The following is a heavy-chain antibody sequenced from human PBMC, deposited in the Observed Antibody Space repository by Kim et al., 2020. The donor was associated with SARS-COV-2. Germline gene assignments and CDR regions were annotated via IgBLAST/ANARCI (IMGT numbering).Heavy chain of an antibody. CDR3: AIDFYDYVWGSYRQTSPNDY. V-gene: IGHV3-21*01. Sequence: GGSLRLSCAASGFTFSSYSMNWVRQAPGKGLEWVSSITSSSSYIYYADSVKGRFTISRDNAKNSLYLQMNSLRAEDTAVYYCAIDFYDYVWGSYRQTSPNDYWGQGTLVTVSS. CDR2: ITSSSSYI. J-gene: IGHJ4*02. CDR1: GFTFSSYS. D-gene: IGHD3-16*02.